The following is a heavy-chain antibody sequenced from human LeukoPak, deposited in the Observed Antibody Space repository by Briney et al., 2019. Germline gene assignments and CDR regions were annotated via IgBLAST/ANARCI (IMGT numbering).Heavy chain of an antibody. D-gene: IGHD3-10*01. J-gene: IGHJ3*02. V-gene: IGHV1-46*01. Sequence: ASVKVSCKASGYTFTGYYMHWVRQAPGQGLEWMGIMNPSGGSTSYAQKFQGRVTMTRDMSTSTVYMELSSLRSEDTAVYYCARSPGGYAFDIWGQGTMVIVSS. CDR2: MNPSGGST. CDR3: ARSPGGYAFDI. CDR1: GYTFTGYY.